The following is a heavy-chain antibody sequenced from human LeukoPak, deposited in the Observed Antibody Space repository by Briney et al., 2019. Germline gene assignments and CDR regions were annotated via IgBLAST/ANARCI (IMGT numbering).Heavy chain of an antibody. D-gene: IGHD3-9*01. V-gene: IGHV4-34*01. CDR2: INHLGST. CDR1: GGSFSGYY. CDR3: ARGGYNIDWMKDAPDN. J-gene: IGHJ4*02. Sequence: PSETLSLTCGVYGGSFSGYYYNWIRQSPGKGLEWIAEINHLGSTNYNPSLKSRVAISIDTSKSQFSLRLSSVTAADTAVYYCARGGYNIDWMKDAPDNWGQGTLVTVSS.